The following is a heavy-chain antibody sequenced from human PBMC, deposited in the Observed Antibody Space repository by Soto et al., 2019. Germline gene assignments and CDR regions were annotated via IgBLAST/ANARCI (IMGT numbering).Heavy chain of an antibody. Sequence: PGGSLRLSCAASGFTFSRNAMSWVRQAPGKGLEWVSAISGSGGSTYYADSVKGRFTISRDNSKNTLYLQMNSLRAEDTAVYYCAKTREDYEHYYYYYDMDVWGQGTTDTVSS. V-gene: IGHV3-23*01. CDR2: ISGSGGST. CDR1: GFTFSRNA. CDR3: AKTREDYEHYYYYYDMDV. D-gene: IGHD4-17*01. J-gene: IGHJ6*02.